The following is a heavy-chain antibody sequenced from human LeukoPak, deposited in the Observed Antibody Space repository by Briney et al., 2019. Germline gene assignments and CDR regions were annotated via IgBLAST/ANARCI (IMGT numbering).Heavy chain of an antibody. Sequence: GGSLRLSCAASGFTFSTYDMHWVRQAPGKGLEWVAIISYDGSDKYYADSVKGRFTISRDNSKNTLYLQMNSLRAEDTVVYYCAKDFGEAAFDIWGQGTMVTVSS. D-gene: IGHD3-10*01. J-gene: IGHJ3*02. CDR1: GFTFSTYD. V-gene: IGHV3-30*18. CDR3: AKDFGEAAFDI. CDR2: ISYDGSDK.